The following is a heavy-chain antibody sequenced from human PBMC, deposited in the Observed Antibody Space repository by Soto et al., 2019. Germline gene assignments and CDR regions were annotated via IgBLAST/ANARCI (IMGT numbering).Heavy chain of an antibody. V-gene: IGHV4-59*08. CDR2: IYYSGST. CDR1: GGSISSYY. Sequence: SETLSLTCAVSGGSISSYYWSWIRQPPGKGLEWIGYIYYSGSTNYNPSLKSRVTISVDTSKNQFSLKLSSVTAADTAVYYCARHGTMVRGVIADDAFDIWGQGTMVTVSS. D-gene: IGHD3-10*01. J-gene: IGHJ3*02. CDR3: ARHGTMVRGVIADDAFDI.